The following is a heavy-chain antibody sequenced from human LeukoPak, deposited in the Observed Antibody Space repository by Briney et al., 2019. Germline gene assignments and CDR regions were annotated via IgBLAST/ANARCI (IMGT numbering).Heavy chain of an antibody. J-gene: IGHJ3*02. CDR2: ISADGKTK. CDR1: GFTFSSYG. V-gene: IGHV3-30*18. Sequence: GGSLRLSCSASGFTFSSYGIHWVRQAPGKGLEWVAVISADGKTKYYADSVKGRFTISRDNSQNTLYLQMNSLRAEDTAVYYCAKVDDSSGYYLKGAFDIWGQGTMVTVSS. D-gene: IGHD3-22*01. CDR3: AKVDDSSGYYLKGAFDI.